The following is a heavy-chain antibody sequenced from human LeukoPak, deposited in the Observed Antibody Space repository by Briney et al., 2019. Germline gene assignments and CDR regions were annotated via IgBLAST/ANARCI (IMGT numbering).Heavy chain of an antibody. CDR2: ISAYNGNT. CDR1: GYTFTSYG. Sequence: ASVKVSCKASGYTFTSYGISWVRQAPGQGLEWMGWISAYNGNTNYAQKLQGRVTMTTDTSTSTAYMELRSLRSDDTAVYYCAREDVLMVYAILGAFDIWGQGTMVTVSS. J-gene: IGHJ3*02. D-gene: IGHD2-8*01. V-gene: IGHV1-18*01. CDR3: AREDVLMVYAILGAFDI.